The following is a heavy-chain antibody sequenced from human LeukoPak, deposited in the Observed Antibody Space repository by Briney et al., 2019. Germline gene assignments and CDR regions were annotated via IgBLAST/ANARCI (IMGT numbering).Heavy chain of an antibody. V-gene: IGHV3-30*04. CDR1: GFTFSSYA. J-gene: IGHJ4*02. Sequence: GRSLRLSCAASGFTFSSYAMHWVRQAPGKGLEWVAVISYDGSNKYYADSVKGRFTISRDNFKNTLYLQMNSLRAEDTAVYYCARDPSITMVRGVIGRFDYWGQGTLVTVSS. CDR3: ARDPSITMVRGVIGRFDY. D-gene: IGHD3-10*01. CDR2: ISYDGSNK.